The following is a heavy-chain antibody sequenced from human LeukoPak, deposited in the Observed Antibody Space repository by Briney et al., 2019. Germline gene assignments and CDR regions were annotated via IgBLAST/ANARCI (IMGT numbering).Heavy chain of an antibody. CDR1: GFTFSSYS. CDR2: ISSSSSYT. CDR3: ARRLPYFDY. J-gene: IGHJ4*02. Sequence: GGSLRLSCAASGFTFSSYSMNWVRQAPGKGLEWVSSISSSSSYTYYADSVKGRFTISRDNAKNSLYLQMNSLRAEDTAVYYCARRLPYFDYWGQGTLVTVSS. V-gene: IGHV3-21*01.